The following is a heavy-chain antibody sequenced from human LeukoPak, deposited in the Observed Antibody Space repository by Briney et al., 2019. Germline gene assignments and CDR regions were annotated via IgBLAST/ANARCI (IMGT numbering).Heavy chain of an antibody. CDR2: IWYDGSNK. Sequence: PGRSLRLSCAASGFPFYSSAMHWVRQAPGKGLEWVAVIWYDGSNKYYADSVKGRFTISRDNSKNTLYLQMNSLRAEDTAVYYCAREAAAFDYWGQGTLVTVSS. CDR3: AREAAAFDY. CDR1: GFPFYSSA. J-gene: IGHJ4*02. D-gene: IGHD6-13*01. V-gene: IGHV3-33*08.